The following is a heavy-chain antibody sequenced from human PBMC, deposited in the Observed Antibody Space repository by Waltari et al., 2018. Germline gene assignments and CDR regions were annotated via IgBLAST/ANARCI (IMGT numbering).Heavy chain of an antibody. CDR1: GYTFTSYD. CDR3: ARVPLRFGEFPWYFDL. J-gene: IGHJ2*01. Sequence: QVQLVQSGAEVKKPGASVKVSCKASGYTFTSYDINWVRQATGQGLEWMGWMNPNSGNTGYAQKFQGRVTMTRNTSISTAYMELSSLRSEDTAVYYCARVPLRFGEFPWYFDLWGRGTLVTVSS. D-gene: IGHD3-10*01. V-gene: IGHV1-8*01. CDR2: MNPNSGNT.